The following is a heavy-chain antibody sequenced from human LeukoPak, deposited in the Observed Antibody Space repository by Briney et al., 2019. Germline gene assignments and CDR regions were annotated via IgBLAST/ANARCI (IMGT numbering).Heavy chain of an antibody. V-gene: IGHV1-18*04. J-gene: IGHJ4*02. CDR1: GYTFTSYG. CDR3: ARGVRSNIVVVPAAHTYDY. Sequence: ASVKVSCKASGYTFTSYGISWVRQAPGQGLEWMGWISAYDGNTNYAQKLQGRVTMTTDTSTSTAYMELRSLRSHDTAVYYCARGVRSNIVVVPAAHTYDYWGQGTLVTVSS. CDR2: ISAYDGNT. D-gene: IGHD2-2*01.